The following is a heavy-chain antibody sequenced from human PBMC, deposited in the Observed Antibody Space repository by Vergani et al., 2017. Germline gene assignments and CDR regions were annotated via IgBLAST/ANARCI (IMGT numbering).Heavy chain of an antibody. CDR1: GYNFTSFD. V-gene: IGHV1-8*01. CDR3: ARGVLDSKYRHNWFGP. D-gene: IGHD3/OR15-3a*01. J-gene: IGHJ5*02. CDR2: MNPKSGNT. Sequence: QVQLVQSGAEVKKPGASVKVSCKVSGYNFTSFDINWVRLATGQGLEWMGLMNPKSGNTAYASKFHGRITMTRDSSTDTAYMEMKSLRSEDTAKYFCARGVLDSKYRHNWFGPWGQGTVVTVSS.